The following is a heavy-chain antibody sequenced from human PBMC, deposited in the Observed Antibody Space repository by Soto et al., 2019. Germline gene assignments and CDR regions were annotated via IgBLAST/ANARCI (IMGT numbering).Heavy chain of an antibody. J-gene: IGHJ3*02. Sequence: ASVKVSFKASGYTFTSYGSSWVRQAPGQGLEWMGWISAYNGNTNYAQKLQGRVTMTTDTSTSTAYMELRSLRSDDTAVYYCARDHPYCSGGSCYSGSAFDIWGQGTMVTVSS. CDR2: ISAYNGNT. V-gene: IGHV1-18*01. D-gene: IGHD2-15*01. CDR1: GYTFTSYG. CDR3: ARDHPYCSGGSCYSGSAFDI.